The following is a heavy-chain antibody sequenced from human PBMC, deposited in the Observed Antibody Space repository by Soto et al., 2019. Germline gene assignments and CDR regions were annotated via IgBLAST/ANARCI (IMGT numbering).Heavy chain of an antibody. V-gene: IGHV1-69*13. D-gene: IGHD3-22*01. CDR2: IIPIFGTA. J-gene: IGHJ4*02. CDR3: ARGVHYDTSGYYYFY. Sequence: EASVKVSCKASGGTFNNYAISWVRQAPGQGLEWMGGIIPIFGTANYAQRFQGRVAITADESTSTAYMELRSLRSEDTAVYYCARGVHYDTSGYYYFYWGQGPLVTVSS. CDR1: GGTFNNYA.